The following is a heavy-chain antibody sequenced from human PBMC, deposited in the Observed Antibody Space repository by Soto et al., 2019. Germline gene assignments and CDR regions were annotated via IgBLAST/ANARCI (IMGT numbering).Heavy chain of an antibody. CDR1: GYTFTSYY. CDR2: INPSGGST. J-gene: IGHJ6*02. Sequence: ASVKVSCKASGYTFTSYYMHWVRQAPGQGLEWMGIINPSGGSTSYAQKFQGRVTMTRDTSTSTVYMELSSLRSEDTAVYYCARFPVAGPYYYYYGMDXWGQGTMVTVS. CDR3: ARFPVAGPYYYYYGMDX. D-gene: IGHD6-19*01. V-gene: IGHV1-46*01.